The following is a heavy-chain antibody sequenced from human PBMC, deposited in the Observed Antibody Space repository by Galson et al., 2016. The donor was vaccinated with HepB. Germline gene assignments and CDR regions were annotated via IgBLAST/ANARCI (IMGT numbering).Heavy chain of an antibody. J-gene: IGHJ4*02. Sequence: SLRLSCAGSGFAFSRYVMSWVRQAPGKGLEWVASIRNSGGTTYYADSVKGQFTISRDNSKNTLYLQMNSLRAEDTALYYCAKDQTPVWVGSSAYYRLASFDWWGQGTLVTVSS. CDR1: GFAFSRYV. V-gene: IGHV3-23*01. CDR3: AKDQTPVWVGSSAYYRLASFDW. CDR2: IRNSGGTT. D-gene: IGHD3-22*01.